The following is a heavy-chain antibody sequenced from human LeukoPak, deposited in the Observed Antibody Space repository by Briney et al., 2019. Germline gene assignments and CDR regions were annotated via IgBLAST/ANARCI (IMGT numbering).Heavy chain of an antibody. CDR1: GFTFSSYE. Sequence: PGGSLRLSCAASGFTFSSYEMNWVRQAPGKGLEWVSYISSSGSYIYYADSVKGRFTISRDNAKNSLYLQMNSLRAEDTAVYYCARDPRIAAPYYFDYWGQGTLVTVSS. D-gene: IGHD6-13*01. J-gene: IGHJ4*02. CDR2: ISSSGSYI. V-gene: IGHV3-48*03. CDR3: ARDPRIAAPYYFDY.